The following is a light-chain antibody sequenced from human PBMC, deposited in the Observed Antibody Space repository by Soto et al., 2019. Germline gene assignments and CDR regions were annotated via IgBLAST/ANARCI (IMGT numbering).Light chain of an antibody. J-gene: IGKJ5*01. CDR3: QQRTKT. CDR1: QSVSSD. V-gene: IGKV3-11*01. Sequence: EIVLTQSPATLSLSPGERATLSCRASQSVSSDLAWYQQKPGQAPRLLISDASNRATGIPARFSGSGSGTDFTLTISSLEPEDFAVYYCQQRTKTFGQGTRLDIK. CDR2: DAS.